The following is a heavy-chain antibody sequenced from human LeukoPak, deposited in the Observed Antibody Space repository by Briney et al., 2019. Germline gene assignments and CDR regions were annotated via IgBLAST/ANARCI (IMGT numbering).Heavy chain of an antibody. CDR3: ASLLGCSTTNCNPDRDY. CDR2: INSDGSST. D-gene: IGHD2-2*01. V-gene: IGHV3-74*01. CDR1: GFIFSNYW. Sequence: PGGSLRLSCAASGFIFSNYWMHWVRQAPGKGLVWVSRINSDGSSTNYADSVKGRFTISRDNAKNTLYLQMNSLRAEDTAVYYCASLLGCSTTNCNPDRDYWGQGTLVTVSS. J-gene: IGHJ4*02.